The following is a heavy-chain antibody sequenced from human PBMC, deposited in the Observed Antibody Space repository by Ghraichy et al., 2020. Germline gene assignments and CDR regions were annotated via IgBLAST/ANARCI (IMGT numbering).Heavy chain of an antibody. CDR1: GFTFTNYY. V-gene: IGHV3-7*03. CDR2: IKADGSDK. Sequence: GESLNISCAASGFTFTNYYMTWVRQAPGKGLEWVANIKADGSDKFYLDSVKGRFTISRDNAKNSLYLQMNSLRAEDTAVYYCAREGEMTTVTTGFDYWGQGTLVTVSS. J-gene: IGHJ4*02. D-gene: IGHD4-11*01. CDR3: AREGEMTTVTTGFDY.